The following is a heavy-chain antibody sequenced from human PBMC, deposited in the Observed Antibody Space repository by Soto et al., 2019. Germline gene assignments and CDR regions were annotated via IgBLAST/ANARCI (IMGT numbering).Heavy chain of an antibody. Sequence: GESLKISCKGSGYSFTTSWIGWVRQMPGKGLEWIGIIFPDDSDTRYSPSFQGHVTISVDKSISTAYLQWSGLKASDTAMYYCARHTSYWHDHSKYEYRLDYWGQGTPVTVSP. CDR3: ARHTSYWHDHSKYEYRLDY. V-gene: IGHV5-51*01. J-gene: IGHJ4*02. CDR2: IFPDDSDT. D-gene: IGHD5-12*01. CDR1: GYSFTTSW.